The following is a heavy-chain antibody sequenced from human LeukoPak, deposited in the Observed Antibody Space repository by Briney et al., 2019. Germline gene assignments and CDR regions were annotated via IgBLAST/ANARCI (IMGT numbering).Heavy chain of an antibody. CDR3: ARCPGPPDYYMDV. Sequence: SETLSLTCTVSGGSISSYYWSWIRQPPGKGLEWIGYIFYSESANYNPSLKSRVTISVDTSKNQFSLKLTSVTAADTAVYYCARCPGPPDYYMDVWGKGTTVTVSS. CDR1: GGSISSYY. V-gene: IGHV4-59*01. CDR2: IFYSESA. J-gene: IGHJ6*03.